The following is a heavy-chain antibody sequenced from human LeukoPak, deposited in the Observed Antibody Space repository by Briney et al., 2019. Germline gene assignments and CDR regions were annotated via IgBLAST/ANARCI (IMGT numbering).Heavy chain of an antibody. J-gene: IGHJ3*02. CDR1: GFTFSSYG. D-gene: IGHD3-16*01. V-gene: IGHV3-30*18. CDR2: ISYDGSKT. CDR3: AKDYYDYVWGSYDAFDI. Sequence: GGSLRLSCAASGFTFSSYGMHWVRQAPGKGLEWVALISYDGSKTYYTDSVKGRFTISRDNSKNTLYLQMNSLRAEDTAVYYCAKDYYDYVWGSYDAFDIWGQGTMVTVS.